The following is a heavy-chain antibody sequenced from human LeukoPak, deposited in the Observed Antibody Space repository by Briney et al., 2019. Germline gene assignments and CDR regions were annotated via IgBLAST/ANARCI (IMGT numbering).Heavy chain of an antibody. CDR1: GFTFSSYS. Sequence: GGSLRLSCAASGFTFSSYSMNWVRQAPGKGLEWVSYISSSSSTIYYADSVKGRFTISRDNSKNTLYLQMNSLRAEDTAVYYCAKERQQLVRLCADYWGQGTLVTVSS. CDR2: ISSSSSTI. D-gene: IGHD6-13*01. J-gene: IGHJ4*02. CDR3: AKERQQLVRLCADY. V-gene: IGHV3-48*01.